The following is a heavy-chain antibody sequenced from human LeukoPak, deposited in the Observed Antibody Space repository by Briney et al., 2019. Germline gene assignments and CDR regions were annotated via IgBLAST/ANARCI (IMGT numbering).Heavy chain of an antibody. CDR3: ARQWSSGWYRNINWLDP. D-gene: IGHD6-19*01. J-gene: IGHJ5*02. CDR1: GGSISTSSYY. V-gene: IGHV4-39*01. CDR2: INHSGST. Sequence: SETLSLTCTVSGGSISTSSYYWGWVRQPPGKGLEWIGEINHSGSTNYNPSLKSRVTISVDTSKNQFSLKLSSVTAADTAVYYCARQWSSGWYRNINWLDPWGQGTLVTVSS.